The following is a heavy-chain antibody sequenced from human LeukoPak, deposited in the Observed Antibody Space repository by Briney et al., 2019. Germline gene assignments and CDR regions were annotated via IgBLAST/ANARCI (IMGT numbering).Heavy chain of an antibody. V-gene: IGHV5-51*01. D-gene: IGHD2-8*02. Sequence: EISCKGSGYNFPGYWIGWVRQMPGKGLEWMGIIYPGDSDTRYSPSFQGQVTISADKSISTAYLQWSSLKASDTAMYYCARPRGGVDYFDYWGQGTLVTVSS. CDR3: ARPRGGVDYFDY. J-gene: IGHJ4*02. CDR1: GYNFPGYW. CDR2: IYPGDSDT.